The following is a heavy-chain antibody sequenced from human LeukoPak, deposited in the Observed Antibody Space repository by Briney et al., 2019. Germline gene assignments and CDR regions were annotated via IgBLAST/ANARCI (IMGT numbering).Heavy chain of an antibody. CDR2: VSGSGGST. J-gene: IGHJ4*02. D-gene: IGHD3-22*01. CDR1: GFTISSDA. V-gene: IGHV3-23*01. CDR3: AKDQSLSYYDSSGYTADY. Sequence: GGSLRLSCAASGFTISSDAMSWVRQAPWKGLEWVSAVSGSGGSTYYADSVKGRFTISRDNSKNTLYLQMNSLRAEDTAVYYCAKDQSLSYYDSSGYTADYWGQGTLVTVSS.